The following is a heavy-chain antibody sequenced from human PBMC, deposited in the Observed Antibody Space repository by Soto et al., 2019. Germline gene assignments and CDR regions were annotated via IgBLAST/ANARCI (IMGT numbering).Heavy chain of an antibody. V-gene: IGHV3-9*01. Sequence: GGSLRLSCAASGFTFDDYAMHWVRQAPGKGLEWVSGISWNSGSIGYADSVKGRFTISRDNAKNSLYLQMNSLRAEDTALYYCAKDMGSYSSGWYGGRSWYYYGMDVWGQGTTVTVSS. CDR3: AKDMGSYSSGWYGGRSWYYYGMDV. CDR2: ISWNSGSI. D-gene: IGHD6-19*01. CDR1: GFTFDDYA. J-gene: IGHJ6*02.